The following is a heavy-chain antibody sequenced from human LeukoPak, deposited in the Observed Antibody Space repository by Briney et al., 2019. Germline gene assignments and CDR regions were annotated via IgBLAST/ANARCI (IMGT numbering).Heavy chain of an antibody. D-gene: IGHD6-19*01. CDR2: IRSIGDR. V-gene: IGHV3-13*01. CDR1: GFTFGDYD. J-gene: IGHJ3*02. Sequence: GGSLRLSCAASGFTFGDYDMHWVRQATGKGLEWVSAIRSIGDRFYSGSVKGRFTISRENAKNTLYLEMNSLRVGDTAVYYCARLYSSGRYANAFDIWGQGTVVTVSS. CDR3: ARLYSSGRYANAFDI.